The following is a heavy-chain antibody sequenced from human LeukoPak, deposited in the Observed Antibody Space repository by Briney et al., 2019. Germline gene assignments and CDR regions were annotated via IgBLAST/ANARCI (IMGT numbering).Heavy chain of an antibody. CDR3: ARDVGRGYIDY. Sequence: SETLSLTFTVSGGSISSYYWSWIRQPPGKGLEWIGYLYYSGSPNYNPSLKSRVTISVDTAKNQFSLKLSSVTAADTAVYYCARDVGRGYIDYWGQGTLVTVSS. CDR1: GGSISSYY. D-gene: IGHD1-26*01. CDR2: LYYSGSP. J-gene: IGHJ4*02. V-gene: IGHV4-59*01.